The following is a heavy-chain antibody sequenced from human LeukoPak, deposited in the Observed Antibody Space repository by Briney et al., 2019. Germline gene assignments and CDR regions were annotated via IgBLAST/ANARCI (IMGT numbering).Heavy chain of an antibody. D-gene: IGHD4-17*01. CDR1: GYSFTSYW. CDR2: IECSDSYT. V-gene: IGHV5-10-1*01. Sequence: GESLKISCKGSGYSFTSYWISWVRQMPGKGLEWMGRIECSDSYTNYSPSFQGHVTISADKSISTAYLQWSSLKASDTAMYYCARATADYDTDFDYWGQGTLVTVSS. CDR3: ARATADYDTDFDY. J-gene: IGHJ4*02.